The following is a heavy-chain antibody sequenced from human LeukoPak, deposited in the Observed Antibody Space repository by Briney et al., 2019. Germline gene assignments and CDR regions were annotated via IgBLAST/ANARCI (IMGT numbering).Heavy chain of an antibody. D-gene: IGHD6-19*01. CDR1: GFTFSSYG. Sequence: GGSLRLSCAASGFTFSSYGMHWVRQAPGKGLEWVAVISYDGSNKYYADSVKGRFTISRDNSKNTLYLQMNSLRAEDTAVYYWAKPLPQNLRIAVAGTIFYWGKGTLVTVSS. V-gene: IGHV3-30*18. CDR2: ISYDGSNK. J-gene: IGHJ4*02. CDR3: AKPLPQNLRIAVAGTIFY.